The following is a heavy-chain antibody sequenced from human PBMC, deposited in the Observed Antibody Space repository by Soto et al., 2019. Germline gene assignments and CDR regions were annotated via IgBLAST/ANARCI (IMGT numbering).Heavy chain of an antibody. J-gene: IGHJ6*02. CDR1: GGSFSGYY. D-gene: IGHD3-3*01. CDR3: ARGGDFWSGYYTYYYGMDV. CDR2: INHSGST. Sequence: SETLSLTCAVYGGSFSGYYWSWIRQPPGKGLEWIGEINHSGSTNYNPSLKSRVTISVDTSKNQFSLKLSSVTAADTAVYYCARGGDFWSGYYTYYYGMDVWGQGTTVTVSS. V-gene: IGHV4-34*01.